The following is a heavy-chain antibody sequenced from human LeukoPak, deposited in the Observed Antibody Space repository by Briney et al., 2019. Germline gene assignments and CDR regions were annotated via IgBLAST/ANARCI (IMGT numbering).Heavy chain of an antibody. D-gene: IGHD3-16*02. CDR1: GYTFTSYG. V-gene: IGHV1-18*01. J-gene: IGHJ6*03. Sequence: ASVKVSCKASGYTFTSYGISWVRQAPGQGREWMGWISAYNGNTNYAQKLQGRVTMTTDTSTSTAYMELRSLRSDDTAVYYCARVSFPYYYYYYMDVWGKGTTVTVSS. CDR2: ISAYNGNT. CDR3: ARVSFPYYYYYYMDV.